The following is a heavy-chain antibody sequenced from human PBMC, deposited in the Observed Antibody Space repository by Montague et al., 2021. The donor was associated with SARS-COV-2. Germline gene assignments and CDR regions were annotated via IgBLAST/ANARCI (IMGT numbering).Heavy chain of an antibody. J-gene: IGHJ6*03. CDR2: INHGGST. D-gene: IGHD3-10*01. CDR3: ARLRDGVVPSPILGVGPFYSYYYMDV. V-gene: IGHV4-34*01. CDR1: GTSFSGYY. Sequence: SETLSLTCAVHGTSFSGYYWNWIRQPPGKGLEWIGEINHGGSTKYSPSLKIRLTISADTSKNQFSLKLTSVAAADAAVYYCARLRDGVVPSPILGVGPFYSYYYMDVWGRGTPVTVSS.